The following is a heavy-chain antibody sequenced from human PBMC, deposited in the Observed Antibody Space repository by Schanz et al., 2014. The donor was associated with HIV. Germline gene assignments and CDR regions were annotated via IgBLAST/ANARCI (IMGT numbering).Heavy chain of an antibody. CDR1: GGTFSSYA. Sequence: QVQLVQSGAEVKKPGSSVKVSCKASGGTFSSYAISWVRQAPGQGLEWMGGITPIFDTANYAQKFQGRVTITADESTSTAYMELRSLRSDATAVYYCARGTYYGSGSYTLDYWGQGTLITVSS. J-gene: IGHJ4*02. V-gene: IGHV1-69*01. D-gene: IGHD3-10*01. CDR3: ARGTYYGSGSYTLDY. CDR2: ITPIFDTA.